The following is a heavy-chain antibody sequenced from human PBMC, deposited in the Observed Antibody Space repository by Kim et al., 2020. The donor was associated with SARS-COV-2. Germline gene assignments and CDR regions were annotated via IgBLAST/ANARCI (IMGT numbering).Heavy chain of an antibody. D-gene: IGHD6-25*01. CDR2: INHSGST. CDR3: AKPGLPRYNWFDP. V-gene: IGHV4-34*01. CDR1: GGSFSDYY. J-gene: IGHJ5*02. Sequence: SETLSLTCAVYGGSFSDYYRTWIRQPPGKGLEWIGEINHSGSTNYNPSLKSRVTISVDTSKNQFSLKLRSVTAADTAVYYCAKPGLPRYNWFDPWGQGTL.